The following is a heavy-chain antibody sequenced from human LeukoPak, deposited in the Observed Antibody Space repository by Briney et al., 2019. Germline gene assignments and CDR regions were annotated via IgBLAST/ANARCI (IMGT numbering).Heavy chain of an antibody. V-gene: IGHV3-7*01. CDR2: IKQDGSEK. CDR3: ARRTVATRSSYFDY. D-gene: IGHD5-12*01. Sequence: GGSLRLSCAASGFTFSSYWMSWVRQAPGKGLEWVANIKQDGSEKYYVDSVKGRFTISRDNAKNSLYLQMNSLRAEDTAVYYCARRTVATRSSYFDYWGQGTLVTVSS. CDR1: GFTFSSYW. J-gene: IGHJ4*02.